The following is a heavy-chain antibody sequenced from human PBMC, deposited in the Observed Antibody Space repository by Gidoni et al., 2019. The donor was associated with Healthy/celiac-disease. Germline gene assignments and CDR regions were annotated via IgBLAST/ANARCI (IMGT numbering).Heavy chain of an antibody. J-gene: IGHJ6*02. V-gene: IGHV3-74*01. CDR1: GFTFSSYW. Sequence: EVQLVESGGGLVQPGVALRLSWAASGFTFSSYWMHWVRQAPGKGLVWVSRINGDGSSTSYADSVKGRFTISRDNAKNTLYLQMNSLRAEDTAVYYCAREKREMYYDFSYYYYGMDVWGQGTTVTVSS. CDR3: AREKREMYYDFSYYYYGMDV. CDR2: INGDGSST. D-gene: IGHD3-3*01.